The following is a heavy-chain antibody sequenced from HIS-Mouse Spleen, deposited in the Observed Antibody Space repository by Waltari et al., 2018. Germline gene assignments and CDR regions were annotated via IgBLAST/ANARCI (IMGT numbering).Heavy chain of an antibody. Sequence: QESGPGLVKPSQTLSLTCTVSGGSISSGDYYWSWIRQPPGKGLAWIGYIYYSGSTYYNPSLKSPVTISVDTSKNQFSLKLSSVTAADTAVYYCAREQGRYYYDSSGYYDYWGQGTLVTVSS. V-gene: IGHV4-30-4*01. CDR2: IYYSGST. D-gene: IGHD3-22*01. J-gene: IGHJ4*02. CDR3: AREQGRYYYDSSGYYDY. CDR1: GGSISSGDYY.